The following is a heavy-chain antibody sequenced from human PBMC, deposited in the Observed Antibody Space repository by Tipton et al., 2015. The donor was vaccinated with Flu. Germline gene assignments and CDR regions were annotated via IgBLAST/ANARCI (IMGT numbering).Heavy chain of an antibody. V-gene: IGHV4-38-2*01. CDR2: SYHTGNA. Sequence: TLSLTCSVSGDSVRSDFYWGWIRQSPGKGLEWIGNSYHTGNAYYNPTLKSRATISVDRSKNQFSLKLNSVTAADTAVYYCARRDHSNYVSEPKNWFDPWGQGTLVTVSS. CDR3: ARRDHSNYVSEPKNWFDP. J-gene: IGHJ5*02. CDR1: GDSVRSDFY. D-gene: IGHD4-11*01.